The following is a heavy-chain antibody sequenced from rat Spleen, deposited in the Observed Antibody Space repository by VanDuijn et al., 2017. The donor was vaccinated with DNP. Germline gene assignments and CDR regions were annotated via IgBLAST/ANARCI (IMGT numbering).Heavy chain of an antibody. CDR1: GFTFSAYY. Sequence: EVQLVESGGGLVQPGRSLKLSCAASGFTFSAYYLAWVRQAPAKGLEWVAYIGSAAYAPYYGDSVKGRFTISRDNAKSTLYLQMDSLRSEDTATYYCTTQLTTISPPFAYWGQGTLVTVSS. CDR2: IGSAAYAP. V-gene: IGHV5-27*01. D-gene: IGHD1-8*01. CDR3: TTQLTTISPPFAY. J-gene: IGHJ3*01.